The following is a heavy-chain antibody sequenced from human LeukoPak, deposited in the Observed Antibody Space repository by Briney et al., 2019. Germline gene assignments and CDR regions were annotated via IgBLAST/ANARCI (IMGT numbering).Heavy chain of an antibody. Sequence: GGSLRLSCAASGFTFSSYAMHWVRQAPGKGLEWVAVISYDGSKKYYADSVKGRFTISRDNSKNTLYLQMNSLRAEDTAVYYCARRVISEFSIDKGNWLDPWGQGTLVTVSS. D-gene: IGHD3-3*02. V-gene: IGHV3-30*04. CDR3: ARRVISEFSIDKGNWLDP. CDR2: ISYDGSKK. J-gene: IGHJ5*02. CDR1: GFTFSSYA.